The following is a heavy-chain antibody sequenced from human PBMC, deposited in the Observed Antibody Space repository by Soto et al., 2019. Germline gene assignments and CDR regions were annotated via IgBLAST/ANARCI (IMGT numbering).Heavy chain of an antibody. J-gene: IGHJ5*02. V-gene: IGHV4-34*01. CDR2: INHGGTS. CDR1: GGSFSGYY. D-gene: IGHD5-12*01. CDR3: ARAGDGYRSTNWFDP. Sequence: SETLSLTCAVHGGSFSGYYWDWIRQPPGKGLEWIGEINHGGTSNYNPSLKSRAIISVDTSKNQFSLKLTSVTAEDTALYFCARAGDGYRSTNWFDPWGQGTLVTVS.